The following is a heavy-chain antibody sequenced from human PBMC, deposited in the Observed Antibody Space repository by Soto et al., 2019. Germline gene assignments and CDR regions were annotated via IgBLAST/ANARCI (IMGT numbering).Heavy chain of an antibody. V-gene: IGHV1-18*01. CDR3: AREAPEDIVVVPAAFWFDP. CDR2: ISAYNGNT. D-gene: IGHD2-2*01. Sequence: QVQLVQSGAEVKKPGASVKVSCKASGYTFTSYGISWVRQAPGQGLEWMGWISAYNGNTNYAQKLQGRVTMTTDTSTSTAYMELRSLRSDDTAVYYCAREAPEDIVVVPAAFWFDPWGQGTLVTVSS. J-gene: IGHJ5*02. CDR1: GYTFTSYG.